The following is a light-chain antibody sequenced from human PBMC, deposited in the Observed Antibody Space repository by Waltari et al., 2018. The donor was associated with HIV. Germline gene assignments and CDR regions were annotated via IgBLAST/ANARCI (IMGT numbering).Light chain of an antibody. CDR3: SSYAGTNRL. CDR2: EVN. CDR1: SSDVGGYNY. V-gene: IGLV2-8*01. Sequence: QSALTQPPSASGSPGQSVTISCTGISSDVGGYNYVSWYQHHPGKAPKLMIYEVNRRPSGVPDRFSGSKSGNTASLTVSGLQADDEADYYCSSYAGTNRLFGGGTKLTVL. J-gene: IGLJ2*01.